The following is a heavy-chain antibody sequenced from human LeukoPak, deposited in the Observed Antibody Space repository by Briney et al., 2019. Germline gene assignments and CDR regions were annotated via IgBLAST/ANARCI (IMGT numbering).Heavy chain of an antibody. CDR3: ARTTEGGYTYGYFYYNYMDV. D-gene: IGHD5-18*01. CDR2: IYYSGST. Sequence: PSETLSLTCTVSGGSISSGSYYWSWIRQPPGKGLEWIGYIYYSGSTNYNPSLKSRVTISVDTSKNQFSLKLSSVTAADTAVYYCARTTEGGYTYGYFYYNYMDVWGKGTTVTISS. CDR1: GGSISSGSYY. J-gene: IGHJ6*03. V-gene: IGHV4-61*01.